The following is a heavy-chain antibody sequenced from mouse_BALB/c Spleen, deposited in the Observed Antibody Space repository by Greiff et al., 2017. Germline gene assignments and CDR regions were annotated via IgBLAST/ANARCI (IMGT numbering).Heavy chain of an antibody. Sequence: EVKLVESGGGLVQPGGSLKLSCAASEFTFSSYGMSWVRQTPDKRLELVATINSNGGSTYYPDSVKGRFTISRDNAKNTLYLQMSSLKSEDTAMYYCARDHYYGSSYGYWGQGTTLTVSS. CDR2: INSNGGST. V-gene: IGHV5-6-3*01. CDR3: ARDHYYGSSYGY. D-gene: IGHD1-1*01. J-gene: IGHJ2*01. CDR1: EFTFSSYG.